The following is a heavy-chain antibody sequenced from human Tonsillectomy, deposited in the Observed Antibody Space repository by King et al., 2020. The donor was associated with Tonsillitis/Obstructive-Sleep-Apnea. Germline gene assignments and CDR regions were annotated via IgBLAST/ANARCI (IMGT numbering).Heavy chain of an antibody. CDR3: ARGRWDITGTRFDP. CDR2: ISDSGST. J-gene: IGHJ5*02. CDR1: GASISSHY. Sequence: VQLQESGPGLVKPSGTLSLTCTVSGASISSHYWGWIRQPPGKGLEWIGHISDSGSTNYSPSLKSRVTISVDTSKNQFSLKLTSVTAADTAVYYCARGRWDITGTRFDPWGQGTLVTVSS. D-gene: IGHD1-7*01. V-gene: IGHV4-59*11.